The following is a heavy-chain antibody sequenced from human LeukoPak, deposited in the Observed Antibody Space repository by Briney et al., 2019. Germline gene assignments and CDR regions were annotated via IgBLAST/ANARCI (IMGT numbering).Heavy chain of an antibody. CDR2: IYYSGST. J-gene: IGHJ4*02. CDR3: ARGTYYNDSSGKSYYFDY. CDR1: GGSISSGGYY. V-gene: IGHV4-31*03. D-gene: IGHD3-22*01. Sequence: PSQTLSLTCTVSGGSISSGGYYWGWIRQHPGKGLEWIGYIYYSGSTYYNPSLRSRVTISVNTSKNQFSLKLSSVTAADTAVYSCARGTYYNDSSGKSYYFDYWGQGTLVTVSS.